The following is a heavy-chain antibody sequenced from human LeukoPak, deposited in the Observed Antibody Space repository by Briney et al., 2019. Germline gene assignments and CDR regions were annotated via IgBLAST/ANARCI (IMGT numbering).Heavy chain of an antibody. CDR1: GYTFTSYY. V-gene: IGHV1-46*01. CDR2: INPSGGST. CDR3: ARSSIAGEVDY. D-gene: IGHD6-6*01. Sequence: GASVKVSCKASGYTFTSYYMHWVRQAPGQGLEWMGIINPSGGSTSYAQKFQGRVTMTRDTSISTAYMELSRLRSDDTAVYYCARSSIAGEVDYWGQGTLVTVSS. J-gene: IGHJ4*02.